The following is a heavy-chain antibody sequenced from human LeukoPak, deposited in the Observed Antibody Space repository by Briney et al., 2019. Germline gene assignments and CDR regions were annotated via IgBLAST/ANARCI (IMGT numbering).Heavy chain of an antibody. Sequence: ASVKVSCKVSGHTLSEISMHWVRQAPGKGLEWMGSFDPEDGETMYAENFQGRFTMTEDTSRDTVYMELSSLRSEDTAVYFCATDKGGPGTTFHDPFDNWGQGTMVTVSS. CDR2: FDPEDGET. D-gene: IGHD1-7*01. J-gene: IGHJ3*02. CDR3: ATDKGGPGTTFHDPFDN. V-gene: IGHV1-24*01. CDR1: GHTLSEIS.